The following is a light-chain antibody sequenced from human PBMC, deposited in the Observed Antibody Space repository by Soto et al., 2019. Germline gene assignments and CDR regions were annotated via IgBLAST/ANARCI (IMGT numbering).Light chain of an antibody. J-gene: IGKJ1*01. V-gene: IGKV1-5*01. CDR2: DAS. Sequence: DIQMTQSPSTLSASVGDTVTVTCRASQSVSGWLAWYQQKPGEAPKLLIYDASALPRGVPSRFSGSASGTKFTLTVARLQHDDFASYYCKQYETFSGTFGPGTQVEI. CDR3: KQYETFSGT. CDR1: QSVSGW.